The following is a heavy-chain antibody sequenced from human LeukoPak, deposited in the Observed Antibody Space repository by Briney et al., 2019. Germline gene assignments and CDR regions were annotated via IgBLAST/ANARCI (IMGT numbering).Heavy chain of an antibody. J-gene: IGHJ6*02. CDR1: GFTFSSYA. CDR2: ISGSGGST. CDR3: AKGRAVAGIFYHGMDV. V-gene: IGHV3-23*01. Sequence: PGGSLRLSCAASGFTFSSYAMSWVRQAPGKGLEWVSAISGSGGSTYYADSVKGRFTISRDNSKNTLYLQMNSLRAEDTAVYYCAKGRAVAGIFYHGMDVWGQGTTVTVSS. D-gene: IGHD6-19*01.